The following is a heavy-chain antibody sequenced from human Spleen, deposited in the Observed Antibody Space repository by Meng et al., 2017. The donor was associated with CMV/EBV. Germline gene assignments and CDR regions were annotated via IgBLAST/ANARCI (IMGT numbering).Heavy chain of an antibody. CDR2: ISAYNGNT. CDR1: GYTFTSYG. Sequence: VKVSCKASGYTFTSYGISWVRQAPGQGLEWMGWISAYNGNTNYAQKLQGRVTMTTDTSTNTAYMDLRSLRSDDTAVFYCARHLQRLDPESYYYNGMDVWGQGTTVTVSS. D-gene: IGHD6-25*01. J-gene: IGHJ6*02. V-gene: IGHV1-18*01. CDR3: ARHLQRLDPESYYYNGMDV.